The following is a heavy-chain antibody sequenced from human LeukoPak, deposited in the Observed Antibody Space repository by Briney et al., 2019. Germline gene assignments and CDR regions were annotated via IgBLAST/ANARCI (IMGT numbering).Heavy chain of an antibody. CDR1: GFTFSSHG. V-gene: IGHV3-30*18. J-gene: IGHJ6*04. D-gene: IGHD3-10*01. CDR2: ISYNGGNK. CDR3: AKDRWLGDLDYGMDV. Sequence: GRSLRLSCAASGFTFSSHGMHWVRQAPGKGLEWVSVISYNGGNKYYADSVKGRFTISRDNVKNMVYLEMNSPTEEDTAMYHCAKDRWLGDLDYGMDVWGKGTMVTVSS.